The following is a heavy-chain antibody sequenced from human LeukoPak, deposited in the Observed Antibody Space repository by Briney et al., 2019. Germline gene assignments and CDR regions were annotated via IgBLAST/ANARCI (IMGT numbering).Heavy chain of an antibody. Sequence: SVKVSCKASGGTFSSYAISWVRQAPGQGLEWMGGIIPIFGTANYAQKFQGRVTITTDESTSTAYMELSSLRSEDTAVYYCARDGGYRTPYNWFDPWGQGTLVTVSS. J-gene: IGHJ5*02. CDR1: GGTFSSYA. CDR2: IIPIFGTA. D-gene: IGHD3-16*01. CDR3: ARDGGYRTPYNWFDP. V-gene: IGHV1-69*05.